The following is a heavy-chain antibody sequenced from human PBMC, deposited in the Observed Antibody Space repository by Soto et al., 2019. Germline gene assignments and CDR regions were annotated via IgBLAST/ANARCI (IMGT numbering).Heavy chain of an antibody. Sequence: PGESLKISCKGSGYSFTSYWIGWVRQMPGKGLEWMGIIYPGDSDTRYSPSFQGQVTISADKSISTAYLQWSSLKASDTAMYYCARQREFVVVPAAKEYNWFDPWGQGTLVTVSS. D-gene: IGHD2-2*01. CDR1: GYSFTSYW. V-gene: IGHV5-51*01. CDR3: ARQREFVVVPAAKEYNWFDP. J-gene: IGHJ5*02. CDR2: IYPGDSDT.